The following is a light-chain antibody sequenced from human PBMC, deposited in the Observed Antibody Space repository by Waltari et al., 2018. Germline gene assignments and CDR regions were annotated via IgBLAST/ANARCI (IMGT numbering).Light chain of an antibody. CDR2: KAS. V-gene: IGKV1-5*03. CDR3: QQYNSYSLLT. Sequence: DIQMTQSPFTLSASVGDRVIITCRASQSISNWLAWYQHKPGKATKLLIYKASTLASGVPSRFSGSGSGTDFSLTISSLQPDDFATYYCQQYNSYSLLTFGGGTKVEIK. J-gene: IGKJ4*01. CDR1: QSISNW.